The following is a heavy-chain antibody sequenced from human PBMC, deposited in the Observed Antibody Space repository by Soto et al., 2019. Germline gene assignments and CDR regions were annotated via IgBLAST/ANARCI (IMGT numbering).Heavy chain of an antibody. J-gene: IGHJ5*02. V-gene: IGHV1-18*01. D-gene: IGHD3-10*01. Sequence: GASVKVSCKASGYTFTSYGISWVRHAPGQGLEWMGWISAYNGNTNYAQKLQGRVTMTTDTSTSTAYMELRSLRSDDTAVYYCARTRKDYYGSGQRGPDPWGQGTLVTVSS. CDR2: ISAYNGNT. CDR1: GYTFTSYG. CDR3: ARTRKDYYGSGQRGPDP.